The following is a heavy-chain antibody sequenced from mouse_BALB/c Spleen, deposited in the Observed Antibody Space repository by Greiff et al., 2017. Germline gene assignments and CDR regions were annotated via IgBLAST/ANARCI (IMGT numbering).Heavy chain of an antibody. CDR1: GFTFSSYG. J-gene: IGHJ2*01. D-gene: IGHD2-14*01. Sequence: EVQLVESGGGLVQPGGSLKLSCAASGFTFSSYGMSWVRQTPDKRLELVATINSNGGSTYYPDSVKGRFTISRDNAKNTLYLQMSSLKSEDTAMYYCASHRYDADYWGQGTTLTVSS. CDR2: INSNGGST. V-gene: IGHV5-6-3*01. CDR3: ASHRYDADY.